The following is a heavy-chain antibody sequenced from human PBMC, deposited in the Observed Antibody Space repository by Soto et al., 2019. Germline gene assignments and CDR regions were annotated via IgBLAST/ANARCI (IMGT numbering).Heavy chain of an antibody. CDR3: AIGSVVVMGAATGGMIY. CDR1: GGTFSSHG. Sequence: QVQLVQSGAEVKKPGSSVKVSCKASGGTFSSHGITWVRQAPGQGLEWMGGIIPMFGTPKYAQRFQGGVSITADKSTTTGYMGLGSLRSEDTAVYYCAIGSVVVMGAATGGMIYWGQGALVTVSS. CDR2: IIPMFGTP. V-gene: IGHV1-69*06. J-gene: IGHJ4*02. D-gene: IGHD2-21*01.